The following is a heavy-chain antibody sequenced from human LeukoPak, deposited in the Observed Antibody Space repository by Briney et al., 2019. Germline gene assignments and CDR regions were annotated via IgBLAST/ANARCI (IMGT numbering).Heavy chain of an antibody. J-gene: IGHJ5*02. D-gene: IGHD3-10*01. CDR1: GGSIRSYS. V-gene: IGHV4-59*01. CDR2: SYYNGHT. Sequence: SETLSLTCTVSGGSIRSYSWTWIRQPPGKGLKWIGYSYYNGHTNYNPSLKSRLTISVDTSKNQFSLKLTSVTAADTAVYYCARETYGSGTPGWFDPWGQGTLVTVSS. CDR3: ARETYGSGTPGWFDP.